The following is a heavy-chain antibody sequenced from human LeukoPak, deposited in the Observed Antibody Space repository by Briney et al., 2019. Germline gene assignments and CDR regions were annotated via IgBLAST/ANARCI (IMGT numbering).Heavy chain of an antibody. Sequence: PSETLSLTCTVSGGSISSYYWSWIRQPPGKGLEWIGYIYYSGSTNYNPSLKSRVTISVDTSKNKFSLKLSSVTAADTAVYYCPRHIEGWSSSGWPYYFDYWGQGTLVTVSS. D-gene: IGHD6-19*01. V-gene: IGHV4-59*08. J-gene: IGHJ4*02. CDR1: GGSISSYY. CDR3: PRHIEGWSSSGWPYYFDY. CDR2: IYYSGST.